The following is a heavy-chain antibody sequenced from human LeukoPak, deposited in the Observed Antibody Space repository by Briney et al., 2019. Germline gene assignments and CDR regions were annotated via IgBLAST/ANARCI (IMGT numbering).Heavy chain of an antibody. CDR2: ISGSSYI. Sequence: PGGPLRLSCAASGFTFTNAWMNCVRQAPGKGLEWASSISGSSYIYYADSVKGRFTISRDNAKNSLYLQMNSLRAEDTAVYYCARVAAAWAFDYWGQGTLVTVSS. D-gene: IGHD6-13*01. CDR3: ARVAAAWAFDY. J-gene: IGHJ4*02. CDR1: GFTFTNAW. V-gene: IGHV3-69-1*01.